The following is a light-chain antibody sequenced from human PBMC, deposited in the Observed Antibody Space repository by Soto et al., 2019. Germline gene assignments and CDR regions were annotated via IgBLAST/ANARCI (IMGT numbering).Light chain of an antibody. J-gene: IGKJ3*01. CDR1: QSVSSSY. Sequence: EIVLTQSPGTLSLPPGERATLSCRASQSVSSSYLAWYQQKPGQAPRLLIYGASSRATGIPDRFSGSGSGTDVTLTISRLEPEDFAVYYCQQYGSSPQGFTFGPGTKVDIK. CDR3: QQYGSSPQGFT. V-gene: IGKV3-20*01. CDR2: GAS.